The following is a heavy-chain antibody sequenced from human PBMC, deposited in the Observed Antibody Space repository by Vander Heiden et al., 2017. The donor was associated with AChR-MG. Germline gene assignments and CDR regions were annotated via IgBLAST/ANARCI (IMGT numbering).Heavy chain of an antibody. CDR3: AKDKGYSGSYYDY. CDR1: GFTFDAYA. J-gene: IGHJ4*02. V-gene: IGHV3-9*01. D-gene: IGHD1-26*01. CDR2: ISWNSGSI. Sequence: EVQLVESGGGLVQPGRSLRLSCAASGFTFDAYARHWVRQAPGKGLEWVSGISWNSGSIGYADSVKGRFTISRDNAKNSLYLQMNSLRAEDTALYYCAKDKGYSGSYYDYWGQGTLVTVSS.